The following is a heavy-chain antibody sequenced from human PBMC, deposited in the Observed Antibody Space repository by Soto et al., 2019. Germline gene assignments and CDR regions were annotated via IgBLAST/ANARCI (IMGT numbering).Heavy chain of an antibody. CDR1: GDTFTSYC. D-gene: IGHD2-2*01. CDR3: ARVDRYCSSTSCYLGWFYP. CDR2: ISAYNGNT. J-gene: IGHJ5*02. Sequence: ASVKVSCKASGDTFTSYCISWVRQAPGQGLEWMGWISAYNGNTIYAQKLQGRVTMTTDTSTSTAYMELRSLRSDDTAVYYCARVDRYCSSTSCYLGWFYPWGQGTLVTVS. V-gene: IGHV1-18*01.